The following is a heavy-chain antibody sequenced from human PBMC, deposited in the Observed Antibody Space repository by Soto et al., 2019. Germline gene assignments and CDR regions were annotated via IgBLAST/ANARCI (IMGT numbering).Heavy chain of an antibody. Sequence: QVQLVESGGGVVQPGRSLRLSCGASGFTFSSSTMYWVRQAPGKGLEWVALISYDGSNKYYPDSVKGRFTISRDISKNTLFLQMNSLRPEDTAVYFCARARPHPIVVGRYHYYGMDVWGQGITVTVSS. V-gene: IGHV3-30-3*01. CDR1: GFTFSSST. CDR2: ISYDGSNK. CDR3: ARARPHPIVVGRYHYYGMDV. D-gene: IGHD2-2*01. J-gene: IGHJ6*02.